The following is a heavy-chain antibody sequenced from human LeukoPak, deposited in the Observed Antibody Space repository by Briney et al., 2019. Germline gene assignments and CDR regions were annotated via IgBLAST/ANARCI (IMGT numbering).Heavy chain of an antibody. CDR3: VREDTPAAANY. CDR2: IWYDGSNK. Sequence: GRSLRLSCAASGFTFSNYGMHWVRQAPGKGLEWVAVIWYDGSNKYYGDSVKGRFTISRDNSKDTLFLQMHSLRPGDTAVYYCVREDTPAAANYWGQGTLVTISS. J-gene: IGHJ4*02. D-gene: IGHD2-15*01. V-gene: IGHV3-33*01. CDR1: GFTFSNYG.